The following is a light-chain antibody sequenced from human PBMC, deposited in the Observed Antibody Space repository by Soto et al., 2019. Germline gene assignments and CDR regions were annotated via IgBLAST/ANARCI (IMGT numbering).Light chain of an antibody. CDR3: QQRSNWPPGT. V-gene: IGKV3-11*01. J-gene: IGKJ4*01. Sequence: EIVLTQSPATLSLSPGERATLSCRASQSVGYHLAWYQQKPGQAPRLLIYDASNRATGIPARFSGSGSGTDFTLAISSLEPEDFAVYYCQQRSNWPPGTFGGGTKVEIK. CDR2: DAS. CDR1: QSVGYH.